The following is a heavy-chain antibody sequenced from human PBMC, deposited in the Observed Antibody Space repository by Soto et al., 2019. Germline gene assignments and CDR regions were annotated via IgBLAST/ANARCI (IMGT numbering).Heavy chain of an antibody. CDR3: ARGKWADRFAN. CDR2: VYYTGST. J-gene: IGHJ4*02. V-gene: IGHV4-59*12. Sequence: SETLSLTCSVSGGSGGSISPYYWNWIRQPPGKGLEWIGYVYYTGSTNYNPSLKSRVTISAATSSNQFSLRMTSMTAADTAVYYCARGKWADRFANWGQGILVTVSS. CDR1: GGSGGSISPYY. D-gene: IGHD1-26*01.